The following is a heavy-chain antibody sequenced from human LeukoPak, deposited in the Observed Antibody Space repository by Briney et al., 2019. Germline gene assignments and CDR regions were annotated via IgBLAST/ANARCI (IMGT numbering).Heavy chain of an antibody. CDR1: GYSFTSYW. CDR3: ARYYYDSSGYTYYFDY. V-gene: IGHV5-51*01. Sequence: HGESLKISCKGSGYSFTSYWIGWVRQMPGKGLEWMGFIYPGDSDTRYSPSFQGQVTISADKSISTAYLQWSSLKASDTAMYYCARYYYDSSGYTYYFDYWGQGTLVTVSS. J-gene: IGHJ4*02. D-gene: IGHD3-22*01. CDR2: IYPGDSDT.